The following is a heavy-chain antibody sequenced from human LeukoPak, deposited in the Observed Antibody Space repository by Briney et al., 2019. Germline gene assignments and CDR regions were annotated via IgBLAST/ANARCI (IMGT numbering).Heavy chain of an antibody. J-gene: IGHJ4*02. CDR3: AREVNYYDSSGPLDY. D-gene: IGHD3-22*01. CDR1: GYTFTSYG. V-gene: IGHV1-18*01. Sequence: ASVKVSCKASGYTFTSYGISWVRQAPGQGLEWMGWISAYNGNTNYAQKLQGRVTMTTDTSTSTAYMELRSLRSDDTAVYYCAREVNYYDSSGPLDYWGQGTLVTVSS. CDR2: ISAYNGNT.